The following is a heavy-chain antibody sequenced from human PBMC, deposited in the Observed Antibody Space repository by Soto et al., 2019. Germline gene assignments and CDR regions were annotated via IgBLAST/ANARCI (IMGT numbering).Heavy chain of an antibody. V-gene: IGHV3-21*01. J-gene: IGHJ4*02. Sequence: GSLRLSCAASGVTFSSYSMNWVRQTPVKGLEWVSSISSSSSYIYYADSVKGRFTISRDNAKNSLYLQMNSLRAEDTAVYYCAREIDDILTGPYHYFDYWGQGTLVTVSS. CDR3: AREIDDILTGPYHYFDY. CDR1: GVTFSSYS. CDR2: ISSSSSYI. D-gene: IGHD3-9*01.